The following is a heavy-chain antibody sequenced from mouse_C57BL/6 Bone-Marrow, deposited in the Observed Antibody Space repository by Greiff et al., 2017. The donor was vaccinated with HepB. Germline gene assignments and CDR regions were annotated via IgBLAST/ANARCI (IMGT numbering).Heavy chain of an antibody. V-gene: IGHV2-9-1*01. CDR2: IWTGGGT. J-gene: IGHJ1*03. D-gene: IGHD2-3*01. CDR3: ARLDDGYYYWYFDV. Sequence: QVQLQQSGPGLVAPSQSLSITCTVSGFSLTSYAISWVRQPPGKGLEWLGVIWTGGGTNYNSALKSRLSISKDNSKSQVFLKMHSLQTDDTARYYGARLDDGYYYWYFDVWGTGTTVTVSS. CDR1: GFSLTSYA.